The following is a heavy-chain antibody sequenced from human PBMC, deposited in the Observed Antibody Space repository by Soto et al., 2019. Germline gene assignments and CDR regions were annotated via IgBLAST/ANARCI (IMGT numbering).Heavy chain of an antibody. J-gene: IGHJ6*02. CDR3: GRGSGNRGSARYYGLDV. CDR1: GFTFSSYG. D-gene: IGHD3-10*01. V-gene: IGHV3-33*01. Sequence: QVQLVESGGGVVQPGRSLRLSCAASGFTFSSYGMHWVRQAPGTGLEWVAVIWYDGTNEYYADSVKGRFTISRDNSKNTLYLQMNSLRAEDTAVYYCGRGSGNRGSARYYGLDVWGQGTTVTVSS. CDR2: IWYDGTNE.